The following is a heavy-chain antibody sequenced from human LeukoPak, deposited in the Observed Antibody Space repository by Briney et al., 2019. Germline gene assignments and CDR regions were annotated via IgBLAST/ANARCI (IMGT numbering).Heavy chain of an antibody. CDR2: IYYSGST. CDR1: GDSISTSSYY. CDR3: ARDRTGQQLISRKEYYYMDV. D-gene: IGHD4-11*01. Sequence: PSETLSLTCSVSGDSISTSSYYWGWIRQPPGKGLEWIRTIYYSGSTYYNPSLTSRVTISVDTSKNQFSLKLSSVTAADTAVYYCARDRTGQQLISRKEYYYMDVWGKGTTVTISS. J-gene: IGHJ6*03. V-gene: IGHV4-39*02.